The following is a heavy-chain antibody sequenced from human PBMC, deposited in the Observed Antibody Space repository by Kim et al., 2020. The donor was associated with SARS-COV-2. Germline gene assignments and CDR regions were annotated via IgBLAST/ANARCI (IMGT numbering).Heavy chain of an antibody. Sequence: GGSLRLSCAASGFTFSSYAMSWVRQAPGKGLEWVSAISGSGGSTYYADSVKGRFTISRDNSKNTLYLQMNSLRAEDTAVYYCAKDEATVNRGIAAAWGEFDYWGQGTLVTVSS. CDR3: AKDEATVNRGIAAAWGEFDY. CDR1: GFTFSSYA. J-gene: IGHJ4*02. CDR2: ISGSGGST. D-gene: IGHD6-13*01. V-gene: IGHV3-23*01.